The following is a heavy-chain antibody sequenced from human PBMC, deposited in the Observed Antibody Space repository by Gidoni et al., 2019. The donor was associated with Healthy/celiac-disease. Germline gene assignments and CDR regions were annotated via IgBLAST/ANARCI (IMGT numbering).Heavy chain of an antibody. Sequence: EVQLVESGGGLVQPGRSLRLSCAASGFTFGNYAMHWVRQAPGKGLEWVSGISWNSGSIGYADSGKGRFTISRDNTKNSLYLQMNSLRAEDTALYYCAKDISYGYGNAFDIWGQGTMVTVSS. J-gene: IGHJ3*02. CDR2: ISWNSGSI. CDR1: GFTFGNYA. CDR3: AKDISYGYGNAFDI. D-gene: IGHD5-18*01. V-gene: IGHV3-9*01.